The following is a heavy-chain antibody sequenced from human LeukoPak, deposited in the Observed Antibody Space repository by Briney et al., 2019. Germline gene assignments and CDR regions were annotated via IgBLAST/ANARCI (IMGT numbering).Heavy chain of an antibody. J-gene: IGHJ5*02. CDR2: IIPIFGTT. CDR1: GGTFSSYA. D-gene: IGHD4-23*01. Sequence: SVKVSCKASGGTFSSYAITWVRQAPGQGLEWMGGIIPIFGTTNYAQKFQGRVTITADESTSTAYMELSSLRSEDTAVHYCARDNSIADRGWWFDPWGQGTLVTVSS. CDR3: ARDNSIADRGWWFDP. V-gene: IGHV1-69*13.